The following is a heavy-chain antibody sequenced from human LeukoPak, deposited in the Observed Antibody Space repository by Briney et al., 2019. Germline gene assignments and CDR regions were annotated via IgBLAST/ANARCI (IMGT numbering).Heavy chain of an antibody. Sequence: MSGGSLRLSCAASGFTFSSYSMNWVRQAPGKGLEWVSSISSSSSYIYYADSVKGRFTISRDNAKNSLYLQMNSLRAEDTAVYYCARDAYCGGDCYNSFFDYWGQGTLVTVSS. CDR3: ARDAYCGGDCYNSFFDY. CDR2: ISSSSSYI. D-gene: IGHD2-21*01. V-gene: IGHV3-21*01. J-gene: IGHJ4*02. CDR1: GFTFSSYS.